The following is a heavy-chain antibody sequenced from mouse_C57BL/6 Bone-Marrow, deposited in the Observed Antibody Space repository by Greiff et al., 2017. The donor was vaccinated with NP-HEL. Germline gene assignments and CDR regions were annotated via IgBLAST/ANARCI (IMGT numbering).Heavy chain of an antibody. CDR1: GYSFTDYN. CDR3: ARSYGYDKDYYAMDY. Sequence: VQLKESGPELVKPGASVKISCKASGYSFTDYNMNWVKQSNGKSLEWIGVINPNYGTTSYNQKFKGKATLTVDQSSSTAYMQLNSLTSEDSAVYYCARSYGYDKDYYAMDYWGQGTSVTVSS. CDR2: INPNYGTT. D-gene: IGHD2-2*01. V-gene: IGHV1-39*01. J-gene: IGHJ4*01.